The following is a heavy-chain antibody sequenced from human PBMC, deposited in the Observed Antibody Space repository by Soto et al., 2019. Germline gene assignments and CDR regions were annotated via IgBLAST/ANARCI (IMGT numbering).Heavy chain of an antibody. Sequence: QITLKESGPTLVKPTQTLTLTCTFSGFSLSTRGVGVGWIRQPPGKALEWLALIYWDGYKHYSPSLESRLTIPEETPKNQVVLKMPNMDPLETAPFYFANKGGGDRILDYWGQGTLVTVSS. CDR2: IYWDGYK. CDR1: GFSLSTRGVG. V-gene: IGHV2-5*02. CDR3: ANKGGGDRILDY. D-gene: IGHD3-16*01. J-gene: IGHJ4*02.